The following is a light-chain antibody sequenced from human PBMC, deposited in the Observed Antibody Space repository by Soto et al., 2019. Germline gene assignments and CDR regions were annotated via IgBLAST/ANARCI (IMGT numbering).Light chain of an antibody. V-gene: IGKV3-15*01. CDR2: GSS. CDR1: QSVSIN. J-gene: IGKJ1*01. CDR3: QQYNNWPPWT. Sequence: EIVMTQSPATLSVSPGERATLSCRASQSVSINLAWYQQKPGQAPRLLIYGSSTRATGLPAMFSGSGSGTEFTLTISSLQSEDFAVYYCQQYNNWPPWTFGQGNKVEIK.